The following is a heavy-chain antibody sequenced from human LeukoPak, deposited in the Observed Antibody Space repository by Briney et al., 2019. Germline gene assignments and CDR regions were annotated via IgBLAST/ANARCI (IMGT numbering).Heavy chain of an antibody. CDR3: ASRFWSSGWYRDAFDI. V-gene: IGHV1-69*05. J-gene: IGHJ3*02. Sequence: SVKVSCKASGGTFSSYAISWVRQAPGQGLEWMGRIIPIFGTANYAQKFQGRVTITTDESTSTAYMELSSLRSEDTAVYYCASRFWSSGWYRDAFDIWGQGTMVTVPS. CDR1: GGTFSSYA. D-gene: IGHD6-19*01. CDR2: IIPIFGTA.